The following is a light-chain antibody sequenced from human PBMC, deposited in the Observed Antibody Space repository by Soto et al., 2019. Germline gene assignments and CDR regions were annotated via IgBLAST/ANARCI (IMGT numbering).Light chain of an antibody. CDR1: TSSIGNNA. V-gene: IGLV1-36*01. J-gene: IGLJ2*01. CDR3: AAWDDSLDGVV. CDR2: FDD. Sequence: QSVLTQPPSVSEAPRQRVTISCSGSTSSIGNNAVSWYQQFPGKAPTLIIYFDDLLPSGVSDRFSGSKSGTSASLAISGLQSEDEADYYCAAWDDSLDGVVFGGGPKLTVL.